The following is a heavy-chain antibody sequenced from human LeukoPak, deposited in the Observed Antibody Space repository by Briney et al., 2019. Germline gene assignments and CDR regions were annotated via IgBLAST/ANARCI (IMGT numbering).Heavy chain of an antibody. Sequence: GGSLRLSCTASGFTFGDYAMSWFRQAPGKGLEWVGFIRSKAYGGTTEYAASVKGRFTISRDDSKSIAYLQMNSLKTEDTAVYYCTRAHNPLYCSSTSCYTDAFDIWGQGTMVTVSS. V-gene: IGHV3-49*03. D-gene: IGHD2-2*01. CDR1: GFTFGDYA. J-gene: IGHJ3*02. CDR2: IRSKAYGGTT. CDR3: TRAHNPLYCSSTSCYTDAFDI.